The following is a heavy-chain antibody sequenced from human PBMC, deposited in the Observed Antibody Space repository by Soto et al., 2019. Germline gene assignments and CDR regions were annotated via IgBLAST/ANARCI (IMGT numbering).Heavy chain of an antibody. D-gene: IGHD2-2*01. Sequence: PGESLKISCKGSGYSFTSYWIGWVRQMPGKGLEWMGIIYPGDSDTRYSPSFQGQVTISADKSISTAFLQWSSLKASGTAMYYCARKVVTTGVVYYYYGMDVWGHGTPVTVSS. V-gene: IGHV5-51*01. CDR2: IYPGDSDT. CDR1: GYSFTSYW. CDR3: ARKVVTTGVVYYYYGMDV. J-gene: IGHJ6*02.